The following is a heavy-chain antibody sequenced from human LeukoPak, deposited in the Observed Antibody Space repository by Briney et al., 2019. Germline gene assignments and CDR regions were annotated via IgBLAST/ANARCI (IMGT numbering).Heavy chain of an antibody. D-gene: IGHD4-23*01. CDR1: GGSISSGDYY. CDR3: ARGIDYGGNSFIDY. V-gene: IGHV4-30-4*01. Sequence: PSQTLSLTCTVSGGSISSGDYYWSWIRQPPGKGLEWIGYIYYSGSTYYNPSLKSRVTISVDTSKNQFSLKLSPVTAADTAVYYCARGIDYGGNSFIDYWGQGTLVTVSS. J-gene: IGHJ4*02. CDR2: IYYSGST.